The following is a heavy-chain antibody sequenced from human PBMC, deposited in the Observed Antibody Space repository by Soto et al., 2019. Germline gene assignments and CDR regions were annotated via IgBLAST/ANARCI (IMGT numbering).Heavy chain of an antibody. D-gene: IGHD6-19*01. J-gene: IGHJ3*02. CDR1: GGSISSYY. Sequence: SETLYLTCIVSGGSISSYYWSWIRQPPGKGLEWIGYIYYRGSTSYNPSLKSRVTISVDTSKNQFSLKLTSVNAADTAVYYCARDMYSSGVPHAFDIWGQGTMVTVSS. CDR3: ARDMYSSGVPHAFDI. V-gene: IGHV4-59*01. CDR2: IYYRGST.